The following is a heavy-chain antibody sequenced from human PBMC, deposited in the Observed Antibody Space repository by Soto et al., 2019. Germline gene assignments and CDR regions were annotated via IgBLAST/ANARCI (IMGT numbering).Heavy chain of an antibody. Sequence: QVRLQESGPGLVKPSETLSLSCLVSGDSVGNGPYYWSWIRQSPGEGLEWIAYIYYSGSTNVNPSLESRVNISIDMSKNQSFLELRSVTAADAAVYFCARVGSSCHSGGCYYYYGLGVWGQGTTVAISS. CDR2: IYYSGST. CDR1: GDSVGNGPYY. D-gene: IGHD1-26*01. CDR3: ARVGSSCHSGGCYYYYGLGV. V-gene: IGHV4-61*01. J-gene: IGHJ6*02.